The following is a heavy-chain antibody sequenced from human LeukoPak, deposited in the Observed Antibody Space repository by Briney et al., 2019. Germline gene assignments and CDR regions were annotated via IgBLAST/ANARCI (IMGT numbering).Heavy chain of an antibody. Sequence: SETLSLTCTVSGGSISSGDYYWSWIRQPPGTGLEWIGSIYYSGSTYYNPSLKSRVTISVDTSKNQFSLKLSSVTAADTAVYYCARHEVNGIIVSWGQGTLVTVSS. CDR3: ARHEVNGIIVS. J-gene: IGHJ4*02. CDR1: GGSISSGDYY. V-gene: IGHV4-39*01. D-gene: IGHD1-14*01. CDR2: IYYSGST.